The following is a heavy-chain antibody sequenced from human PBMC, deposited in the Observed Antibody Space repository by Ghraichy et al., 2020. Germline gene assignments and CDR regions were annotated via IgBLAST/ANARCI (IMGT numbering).Heavy chain of an antibody. Sequence: ASVKVSCKASGYTFTSYGISWVRQAPGQGLEWMGWISAYNGNTNYAQKLQGRVTMTTDTSTSTAYMELRSLRSDDTAVYYCARDEPLRMTTVTSPYYYGMDVWGQGTTVTVSS. CDR2: ISAYNGNT. V-gene: IGHV1-18*04. CDR3: ARDEPLRMTTVTSPYYYGMDV. D-gene: IGHD4-17*01. J-gene: IGHJ6*02. CDR1: GYTFTSYG.